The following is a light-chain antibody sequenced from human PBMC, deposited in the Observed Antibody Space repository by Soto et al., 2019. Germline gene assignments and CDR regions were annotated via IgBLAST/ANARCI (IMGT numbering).Light chain of an antibody. CDR2: GNS. CDR1: SSNIGAGYD. J-gene: IGLJ3*02. CDR3: QSYDSSLSGSV. Sequence: QAVVTQPPSVSGAPGQRVTISCTGSSSNIGAGYDVHWYQQLPGTAPKLLIYGNSNRPSGVPDRFSGSNSGTSASLAITGLQAEDEADYHCQSYDSSLSGSVFGGWTKLTVL. V-gene: IGLV1-40*01.